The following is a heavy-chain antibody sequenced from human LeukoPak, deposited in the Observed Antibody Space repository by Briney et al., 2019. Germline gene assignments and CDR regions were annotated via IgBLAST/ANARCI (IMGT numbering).Heavy chain of an antibody. CDR2: IYSGGNT. Sequence: GGSLRLSCAASGFTVSSNYMNWVRQAPGKGLEWVSVIYSGGNTDYADSVRGRFAISRDTSKNTLYLQMNSLRAEVTAVYYCARQGDYYDSSGYPYHFDYWGQGTLVTVSS. J-gene: IGHJ4*02. CDR3: ARQGDYYDSSGYPYHFDY. D-gene: IGHD3-22*01. CDR1: GFTVSSNY. V-gene: IGHV3-66*04.